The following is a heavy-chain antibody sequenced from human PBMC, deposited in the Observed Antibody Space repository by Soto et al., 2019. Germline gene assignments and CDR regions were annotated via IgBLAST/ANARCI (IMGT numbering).Heavy chain of an antibody. D-gene: IGHD3-22*01. CDR2: IYWDDDK. CDR1: GFSLSTSGVG. CDR3: PHSRGSGYYDPEPYWYFDL. V-gene: IGHV2-5*02. J-gene: IGHJ2*01. Sequence: QITLKESGPTLVKPTQTLTLTCTFSGFSLSTSGVGVGWIRQPPGKALEWLALIYWDDDKRYSPSLKSRLTITKDTSKIQVVLTMTNTDPVDTATYYCPHSRGSGYYDPEPYWYFDLWGRGTLVTVSS.